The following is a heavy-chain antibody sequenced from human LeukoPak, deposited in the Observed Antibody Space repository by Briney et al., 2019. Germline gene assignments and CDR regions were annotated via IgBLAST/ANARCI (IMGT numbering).Heavy chain of an antibody. CDR2: IYYSGST. CDR3: ARPRNSYVTIAAAGIDY. V-gene: IGHV4-39*01. CDR1: GGSISSSCYY. D-gene: IGHD6-13*01. Sequence: SETLSLTCTVSGGSISSSCYYWGWLRQPPGKGLEWIGSIYYSGSTYYNPSLKSRVSISVYTSKSQFSLKLSSVTAAATSVYYCARPRNSYVTIAAAGIDYWGQGTLVTVSS. J-gene: IGHJ4*02.